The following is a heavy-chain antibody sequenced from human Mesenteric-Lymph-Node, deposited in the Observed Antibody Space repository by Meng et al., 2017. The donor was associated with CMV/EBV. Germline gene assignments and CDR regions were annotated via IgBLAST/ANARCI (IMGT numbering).Heavy chain of an antibody. J-gene: IGHJ5*02. CDR3: AKPKRGGTAVAAPRT. CDR1: GFTFSSYA. D-gene: IGHD2-21*02. Sequence: GESLKISCAASGFTFSSYAMSWVRQAPGKGLEWVSAISGSGGSTYYADSVKGRFTISRDNSKNTLYLQMNSLRAEDTAVYYCAKPKRGGTAVAAPRTWGQGTLVTVSS. V-gene: IGHV3-23*01. CDR2: ISGSGGST.